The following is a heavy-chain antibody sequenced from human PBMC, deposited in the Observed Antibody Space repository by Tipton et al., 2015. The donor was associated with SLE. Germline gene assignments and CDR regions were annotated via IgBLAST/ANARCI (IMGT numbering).Heavy chain of an antibody. CDR3: ASGFSGSLGGY. CDR2: IKEDGSEK. CDR1: GFTFKTSW. D-gene: IGHD1-26*01. V-gene: IGHV3-7*01. Sequence: SLRLSCAASGFTFKTSWMSWVRQAPGKGLEWVANIKEDGSEKYYVDSVKGRFTISRDNAKNSLFLQMDSLRADDTAVYYCASGFSGSLGGYWGQGTLVTVSS. J-gene: IGHJ4*02.